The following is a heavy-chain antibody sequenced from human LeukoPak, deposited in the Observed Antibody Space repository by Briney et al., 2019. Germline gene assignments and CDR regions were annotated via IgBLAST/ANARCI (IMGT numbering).Heavy chain of an antibody. Sequence: PSETLSLTCAVYGGSFSGYYWSWIRQPPGKGLEWIGEINHSGSTNYNPSLKSRVTISVDTSKNQFSLKLSSVTAADTAVYYCARGLVYGSGSYYKGIFGYWGQGTLVTVSS. CDR3: ARGLVYGSGSYYKGIFGY. D-gene: IGHD3-10*01. CDR1: GGSFSGYY. V-gene: IGHV4-34*01. J-gene: IGHJ4*02. CDR2: INHSGST.